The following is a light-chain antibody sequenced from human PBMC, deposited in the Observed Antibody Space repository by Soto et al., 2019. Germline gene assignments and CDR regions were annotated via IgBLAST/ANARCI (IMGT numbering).Light chain of an antibody. Sequence: EIVLTQSPGTLSLSPGERATLSRRASQSIRSTYLAWYQQKPGQPPRLLIYAASKRQSGVPDRFSGGGSETDFTLSISSLEPEDFAVYYCQQYSGSVTFGGGTKVDIK. CDR1: QSIRSTY. CDR2: AAS. V-gene: IGKV3-20*01. J-gene: IGKJ4*01. CDR3: QQYSGSVT.